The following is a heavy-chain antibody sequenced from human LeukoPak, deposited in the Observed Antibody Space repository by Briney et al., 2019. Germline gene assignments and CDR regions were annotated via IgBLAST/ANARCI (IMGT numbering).Heavy chain of an antibody. CDR1: GASINSSPYY. CDR3: ARHGSGSGYFRFEY. V-gene: IGHV4-39*01. D-gene: IGHD3-22*01. CDR2: IYYSGST. Sequence: SETLSLPCTVSGASINSSPYYWAWIRQSPGKGLEWIGNIYYSGSTYYNPSLKSRVTISVDTSKNQFSLKLTSVTAADTAVCYCARHGSGSGYFRFEYWGQGTLVSVSS. J-gene: IGHJ4*02.